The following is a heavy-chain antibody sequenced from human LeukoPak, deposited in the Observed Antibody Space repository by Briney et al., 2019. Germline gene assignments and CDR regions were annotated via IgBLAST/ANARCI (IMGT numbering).Heavy chain of an antibody. CDR3: ARAISYGSGSLDY. J-gene: IGHJ4*02. Sequence: GGSLRLSCAASGFTFSSYSMNWVRQAPGKGLEGVSSISSSSSYIYYADSVKGRFTISRDNAKNSLYLQMNSLRAEDTAVYYCARAISYGSGSLDYWGQGTLVTVSS. D-gene: IGHD3-10*01. CDR2: ISSSSSYI. V-gene: IGHV3-21*01. CDR1: GFTFSSYS.